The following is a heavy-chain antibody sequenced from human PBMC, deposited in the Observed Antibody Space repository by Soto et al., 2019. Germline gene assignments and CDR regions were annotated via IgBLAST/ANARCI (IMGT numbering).Heavy chain of an antibody. J-gene: IGHJ4*02. V-gene: IGHV1-46*01. CDR1: GYTFTSYY. D-gene: IGHD6-19*01. CDR2: SHVGPDTT. Sequence: QVQLEQSGAEVKKPGASMKVSCQASGYTFTSYYIHWVRQAPGQGLEWMGVSHVGPDTTMYAQKFQGRVTMTRDTSTSTVCMELSSLISEDTAVYFCARESSGTQYFDYWGQGTLVTVSS. CDR3: ARESSGTQYFDY.